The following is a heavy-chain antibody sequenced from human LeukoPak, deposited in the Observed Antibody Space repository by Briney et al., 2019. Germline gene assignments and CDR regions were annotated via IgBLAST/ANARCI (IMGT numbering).Heavy chain of an antibody. J-gene: IGHJ4*02. CDR3: ARGLDYSNYGPGY. CDR2: IYYSGGT. CDR1: GGSISSYY. V-gene: IGHV4-59*08. Sequence: PSETLSLTCTVSGGSISSYYWSWIRQPPGKGLEWIGYIYYSGGTNYNPSLKSRVTISVDTSKNQFSLKLSSVTAADTAVYYCARGLDYSNYGPGYWGQGTLVTVSS. D-gene: IGHD4-11*01.